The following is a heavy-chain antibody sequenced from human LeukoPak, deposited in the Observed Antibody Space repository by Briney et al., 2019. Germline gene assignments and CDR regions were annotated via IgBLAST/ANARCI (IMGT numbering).Heavy chain of an antibody. D-gene: IGHD3-22*01. J-gene: IGHJ4*02. CDR3: ARGQKYYYDSSGYGPNDY. V-gene: IGHV4-38-2*01. CDR1: GYSISSGYY. CDR2: IYHSGST. Sequence: PSETLSLTCAVSGYSISSGYYWGWIRQPPGKGLEWIGSIYHSGSTKYNPSLKSRVTISIDTSKNQFSLKVSSVTAADTAVYYCARGQKYYYDSSGYGPNDYWGQGTLVTVSS.